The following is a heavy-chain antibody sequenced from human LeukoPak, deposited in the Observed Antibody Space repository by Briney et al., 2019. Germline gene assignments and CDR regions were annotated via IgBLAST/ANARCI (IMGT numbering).Heavy chain of an antibody. V-gene: IGHV3-23*01. CDR1: GFTFNNYA. CDR2: ISGSGDTT. Sequence: GGSLRLACAASGFTFNNYAMNWVRQAPGKGLEWVSTISGSGDTTYYADSVKGRFTTSRDNSKNTLYLQMNSLRAEDTAVYYCAKAKTQAMVLPGNYWGQGTLVTVSS. J-gene: IGHJ4*02. D-gene: IGHD5-18*01. CDR3: AKAKTQAMVLPGNY.